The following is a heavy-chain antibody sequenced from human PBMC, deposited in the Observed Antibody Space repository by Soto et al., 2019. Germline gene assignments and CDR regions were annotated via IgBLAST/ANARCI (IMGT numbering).Heavy chain of an antibody. D-gene: IGHD1-26*01. CDR3: ARAYSGSYRTYYYYGMDV. Sequence: SETLSLTCTVSGGSISSYYWSWIRQPPGKGLEWIGYIYYSGSTNYNPSLKSRVTISVDTSKNQFSLKLSSVTAADTAVYYCARAYSGSYRTYYYYGMDVWGQGTTVTVSS. V-gene: IGHV4-59*01. CDR2: IYYSGST. CDR1: GGSISSYY. J-gene: IGHJ6*02.